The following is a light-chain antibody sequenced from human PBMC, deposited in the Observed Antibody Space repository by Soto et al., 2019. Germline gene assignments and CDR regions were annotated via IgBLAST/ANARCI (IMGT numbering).Light chain of an antibody. CDR2: AAS. V-gene: IGKV1-39*01. Sequence: DIQMTQSPSSLSASVGDRVTITCRASQSIGSYLNWYHQKPGKAPKVLISAASSLQSGVPSRFSGSGSGTDFTLIISSLQPEDSATHYCQQSYSPPYTFGQGTKLEIK. J-gene: IGKJ2*01. CDR1: QSIGSY. CDR3: QQSYSPPYT.